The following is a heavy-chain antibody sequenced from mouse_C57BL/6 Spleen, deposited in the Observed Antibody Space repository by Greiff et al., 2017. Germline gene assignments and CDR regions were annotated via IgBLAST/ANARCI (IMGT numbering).Heavy chain of an antibody. D-gene: IGHD1-1*01. CDR3: ARESYYGSSPYFDY. Sequence: EVQLQQSGPELVKPGASVKISCKASGYSFTDYNMNWVKQSNGKSLEWIGVINPNYGTTSYNQKFKGKATLTVDQSSRTAYMQLNSLTSEDSAVYYCARESYYGSSPYFDYWGQGTTLTVSS. V-gene: IGHV1-39*01. CDR2: INPNYGTT. CDR1: GYSFTDYN. J-gene: IGHJ2*01.